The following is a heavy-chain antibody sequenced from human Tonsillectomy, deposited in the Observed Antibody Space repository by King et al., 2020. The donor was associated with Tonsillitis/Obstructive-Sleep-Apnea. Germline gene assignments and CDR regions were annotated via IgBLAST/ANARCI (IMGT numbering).Heavy chain of an antibody. V-gene: IGHV3-49*04. Sequence: QLVQSGGGLVQPGRSLKLSCTASGFTFGDYAMSWARQAPGKGLEWVSFIRSKPYGGTTEYAASVKGRFTISRDESKSIAYLQMNSLKTEDTAVYYCTRERMIAPYGMDVWGQGTTVTVSS. CDR3: TRERMIAPYGMDV. CDR2: IRSKPYGGTT. CDR1: GFTFGDYA. D-gene: IGHD3-22*01. J-gene: IGHJ6*02.